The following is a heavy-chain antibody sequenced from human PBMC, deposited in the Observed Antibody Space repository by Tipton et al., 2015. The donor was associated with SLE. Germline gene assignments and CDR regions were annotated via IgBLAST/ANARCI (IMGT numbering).Heavy chain of an antibody. CDR1: GGSISSGGYY. Sequence: TLSLTCTVSGGSISSGGYYWSWIRQHPGKGLEWIGYIYYSGSTYYNPSLKSRVTISVDTSENQFSLELSSVTAADTAVYYCAREGIAAETWFFDLWGRGTLVTVSS. CDR2: IYYSGST. J-gene: IGHJ2*01. D-gene: IGHD6-13*01. CDR3: AREGIAAETWFFDL. V-gene: IGHV4-30-4*01.